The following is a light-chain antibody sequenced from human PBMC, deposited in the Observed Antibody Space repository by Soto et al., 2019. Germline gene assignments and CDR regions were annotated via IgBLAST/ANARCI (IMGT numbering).Light chain of an antibody. J-gene: IGLJ1*01. CDR1: SSNIGAGYD. V-gene: IGLV1-40*01. Sequence: QSVLTQPPSVSGAPGQRVTISRTGSSSNIGAGYDVHWYQQLPGTAPKLLIYANINRPAGVPDRFSGSKSGTSASLAITGLQAEDEADYYCQSYDSSPSGYVFGTGTKVTVL. CDR2: ANI. CDR3: QSYDSSPSGYV.